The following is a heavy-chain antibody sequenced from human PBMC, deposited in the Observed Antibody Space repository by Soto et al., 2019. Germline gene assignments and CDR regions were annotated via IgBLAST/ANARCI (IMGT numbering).Heavy chain of an antibody. J-gene: IGHJ4*02. D-gene: IGHD6-19*01. V-gene: IGHV3-7*05. Sequence: EVLLVESGGGLVQPGGSLRLSSAASGFTFITYWMSWVRQAPGKGLEWVANIKQDGSEQFYVDSVKGRFTISRDNAKNSLSLQMNSLRAEDTAVYFCARLPHPGIAVAGTVYWGQGTLVTVSS. CDR2: IKQDGSEQ. CDR3: ARLPHPGIAVAGTVY. CDR1: GFTFITYW.